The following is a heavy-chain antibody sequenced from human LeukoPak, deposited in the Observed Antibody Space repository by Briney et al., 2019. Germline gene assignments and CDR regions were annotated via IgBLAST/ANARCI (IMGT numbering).Heavy chain of an antibody. CDR1: GGSFSGYY. J-gene: IGHJ4*02. V-gene: IGHV4-34*01. Sequence: SETLSLTCAVYGGSFSGYYWSWIRQPPGKGLEWIGEIYHSGSTNYNPSLKSRVTISVDKSKNQFSLKLSSVTAADTAVYYCARDWQAAAGYFDYWGQGTLVTVSS. CDR3: ARDWQAAAGYFDY. D-gene: IGHD6-13*01. CDR2: IYHSGST.